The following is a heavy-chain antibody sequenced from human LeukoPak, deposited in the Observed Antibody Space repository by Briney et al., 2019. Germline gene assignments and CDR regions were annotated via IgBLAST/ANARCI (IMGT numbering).Heavy chain of an antibody. V-gene: IGHV5-51*01. Sequence: GESLKISCQGSGYSFTSYWIGWARQMPGKGLEWMGIIYPGDSDTRYSPSFQGQVTISADKSISTAYLQWSSLKASDTAMYYCARGPSYYYGSGSYPLHYWGQGTLVTVSS. CDR3: ARGPSYYYGSGSYPLHY. CDR1: GYSFTSYW. CDR2: IYPGDSDT. D-gene: IGHD3-10*01. J-gene: IGHJ4*02.